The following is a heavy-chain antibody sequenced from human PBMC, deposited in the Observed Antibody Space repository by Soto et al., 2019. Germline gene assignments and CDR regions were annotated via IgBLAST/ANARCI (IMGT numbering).Heavy chain of an antibody. V-gene: IGHV3-11*01. CDR1: GLTFSDHY. J-gene: IGHJ6*02. CDR3: ARAPYFGSGTYYYYALDV. D-gene: IGHD3-10*01. Sequence: QVQLVESGGGLVKPGGSLRLSCAASGLTFSDHYMTWIRQAPGQGLEWISYISSSAGTIYYADSVKGRFTISRDNAKNSLYLQMTNLRVEDTAVYYCARAPYFGSGTYYYYALDVWGQGTTVTVSS. CDR2: ISSSAGTI.